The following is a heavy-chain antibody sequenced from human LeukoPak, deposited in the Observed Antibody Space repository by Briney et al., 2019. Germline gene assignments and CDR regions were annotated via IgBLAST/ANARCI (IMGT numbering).Heavy chain of an antibody. CDR2: ISSSGST. CDR3: ARLFTSAALDI. CDR1: GASISSYY. V-gene: IGHV4-59*01. D-gene: IGHD3-10*01. Sequence: PSETLSHTCTVSGASISSYYWSWIRQPPGKGLEWIAYISSSGSTNYNPSLKNRVTISEDTSKSQFSLRLTSVTAADTAIYYCARLFTSAALDIWGQGTMVTVSS. J-gene: IGHJ3*02.